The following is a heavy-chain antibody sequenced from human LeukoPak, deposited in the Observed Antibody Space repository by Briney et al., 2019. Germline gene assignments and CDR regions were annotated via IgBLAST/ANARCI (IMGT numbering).Heavy chain of an antibody. CDR2: ISYSGST. D-gene: IGHD3-16*02. Sequence: SETLSLTCTVSGGSISNYYWSWIRQAPGKGLEWIGYISYSGSTNYNPSLKSRVTISVDRSKNQFCLKLSSVTAADTAVYYCARAYVWGSYPYFDYWGQGILVTVSS. J-gene: IGHJ4*02. V-gene: IGHV4-59*12. CDR1: GGSISNYY. CDR3: ARAYVWGSYPYFDY.